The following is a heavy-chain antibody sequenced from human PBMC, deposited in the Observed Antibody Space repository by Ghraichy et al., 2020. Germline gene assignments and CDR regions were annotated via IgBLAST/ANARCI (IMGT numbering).Heavy chain of an antibody. V-gene: IGHV3-30*18. CDR1: GFTFSSYG. D-gene: IGHD2-2*01. J-gene: IGHJ6*01. CDR3: AKERGFRVPAAPKYYYYGMDV. Sequence: LSLTCAASGFTFSSYGMHWVRQAPGKGLEWVAVISYDGSNKYYADSVKGRFTISRDNSKNTLYLQMNSLRAEDTAVYYCAKERGFRVPAAPKYYYYGMDVLGQGTTVTVSS. CDR2: ISYDGSNK.